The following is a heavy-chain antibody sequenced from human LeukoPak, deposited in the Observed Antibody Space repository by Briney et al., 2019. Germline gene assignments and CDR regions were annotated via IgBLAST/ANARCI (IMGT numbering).Heavy chain of an antibody. CDR1: GGSFSGYY. CDR2: INHSGST. D-gene: IGHD3-10*01. Sequence: SETLSLTCAVYGGSFSGYYWSWIRQPPGKGLEWIGEINHSGSTNYNPSLKSRVTISVDTSKNQFSLKLSCVTAADTAVYYCARATRTYYYGSGSYPFDYWGQGTLVTVSS. V-gene: IGHV4-34*01. J-gene: IGHJ4*02. CDR3: ARATRTYYYGSGSYPFDY.